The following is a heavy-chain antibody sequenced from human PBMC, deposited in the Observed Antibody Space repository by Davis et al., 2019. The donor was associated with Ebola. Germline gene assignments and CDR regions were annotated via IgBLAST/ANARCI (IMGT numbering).Heavy chain of an antibody. D-gene: IGHD1-26*01. CDR2: IYYSGST. V-gene: IGHV4-59*08. CDR1: GGSISSYY. Sequence: GSLRLSCTVSGGSISSYYWSWIRQPPGKGLEWIGYIYYSGSTYYNPSLKSRVTISVDTSKNQFSLKLSSVTAADTAVYYCARQPRAYRNWFDPWGQGTLVTVSS. CDR3: ARQPRAYRNWFDP. J-gene: IGHJ5*02.